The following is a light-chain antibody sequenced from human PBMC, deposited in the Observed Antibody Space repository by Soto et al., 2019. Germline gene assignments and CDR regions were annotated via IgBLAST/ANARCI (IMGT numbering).Light chain of an antibody. J-gene: IGKJ1*01. Sequence: EIVMTQSPATLSVSPGERATLSCRASQSISSKLAWYQQQPGQAPRLLIYSTSTRATGVPARFSGSGSGTEFTLTISSLQSEDSAVYYCQQYNNWPPWTIGLGTKVEI. CDR2: STS. CDR1: QSISSK. V-gene: IGKV3-15*01. CDR3: QQYNNWPPWT.